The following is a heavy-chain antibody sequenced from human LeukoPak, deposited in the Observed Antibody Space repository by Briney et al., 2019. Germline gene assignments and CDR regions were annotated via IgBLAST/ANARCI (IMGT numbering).Heavy chain of an antibody. J-gene: IGHJ4*02. CDR2: IYGTETT. V-gene: IGHV4-34*11. CDR3: ARGRGGGYSYGFDY. Sequence: SETLSLTCAVYGGSFSGYYWSWIRQPPGKGLEWIGYIYGTETTKTNPYFKSRVTISVDTSKIQFSLRLNSVTAADTAVYFCARGRGGGYSYGFDYWGRGTLVTVSS. CDR1: GGSFSGYY. D-gene: IGHD5-18*01.